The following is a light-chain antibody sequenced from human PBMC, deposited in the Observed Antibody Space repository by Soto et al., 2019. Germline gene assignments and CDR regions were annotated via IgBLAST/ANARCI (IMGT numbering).Light chain of an antibody. CDR3: QQYNSYPWT. Sequence: DIQMTQSPSTLSASVGDRVTITCRASQGISSWLAWYQQKPGKAPKLLIYDASSLESGVPSRFSGSGSGTEFTLTISSLQPDDFATYYYQQYNSYPWTFGQGTKVDIK. J-gene: IGKJ1*01. CDR2: DAS. V-gene: IGKV1-5*01. CDR1: QGISSW.